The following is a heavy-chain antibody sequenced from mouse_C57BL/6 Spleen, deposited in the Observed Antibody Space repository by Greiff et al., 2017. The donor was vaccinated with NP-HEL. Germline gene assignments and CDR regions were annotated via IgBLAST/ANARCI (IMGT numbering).Heavy chain of an antibody. D-gene: IGHD2-4*01. CDR2: IDPSDSYT. CDR1: GYTFTSYW. CDR3: ARRRDYDLFDY. V-gene: IGHV1-69*01. J-gene: IGHJ2*01. Sequence: QVQLQQPGAELVMPGASVKLSCKASGYTFTSYWMHWVKKRPGQGLEWIGEIDPSDSYTNYNQKFKGKSTLTVDKSSSTAYMQLSSLTSEDSAVYYCARRRDYDLFDYWGQGTTLTVSS.